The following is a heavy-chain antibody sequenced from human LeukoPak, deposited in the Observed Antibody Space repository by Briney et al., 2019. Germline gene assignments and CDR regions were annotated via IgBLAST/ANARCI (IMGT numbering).Heavy chain of an antibody. CDR3: ARDHAEYDY. V-gene: IGHV3-48*04. Sequence: GGSLRLSCAASGFTFSSYSMNWVRQAPGKGLEWVSYISSSSSTIYYADSVKGRFTISRDNAKNSLYLQMNSLRAEDTAVYYCARDHAEYDYWGQGTLVTVSS. D-gene: IGHD2-2*01. CDR1: GFTFSSYS. CDR2: ISSSSSTI. J-gene: IGHJ4*02.